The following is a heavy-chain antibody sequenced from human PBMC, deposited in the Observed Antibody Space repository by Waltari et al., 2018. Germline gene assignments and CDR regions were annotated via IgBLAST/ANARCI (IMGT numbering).Heavy chain of an antibody. CDR2: IYRDGRT. D-gene: IGHD3-16*01. J-gene: IGHJ4*02. Sequence: EVQLVESGGGLILPGGSLRLSCAASGFSVSDNYMPWVRQAQGRGVESVSVIYRDGRTHYSESVKGRFTISRDNSKNTMYLQMNSLRVDDTAVYFCVGSSPGGTFDYWGQGTLVTVSS. CDR3: VGSSPGGTFDY. CDR1: GFSVSDNY. V-gene: IGHV3-53*01.